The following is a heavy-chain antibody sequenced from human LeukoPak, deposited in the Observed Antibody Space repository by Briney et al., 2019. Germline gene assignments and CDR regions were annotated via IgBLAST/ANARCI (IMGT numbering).Heavy chain of an antibody. Sequence: GGSLRLSCAASGFTFSTSEINWVRQAPGKGLEWLSYRSSDGTTVYYADSVKGRFTISRDNAKNTLYLQMNSLRAEDTAVYYCARGGGTRFRGFDPWGQGTLVTVSS. D-gene: IGHD1-7*01. CDR2: RSSDGTTV. J-gene: IGHJ5*02. V-gene: IGHV3-48*03. CDR3: ARGGGTRFRGFDP. CDR1: GFTFSTSE.